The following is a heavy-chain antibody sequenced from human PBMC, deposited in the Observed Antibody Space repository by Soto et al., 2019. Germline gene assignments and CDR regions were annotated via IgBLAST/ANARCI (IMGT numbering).Heavy chain of an antibody. J-gene: IGHJ6*02. Sequence: GASVKVSCKASGGTFSSYAISWVRQAPGQGLEWMGGIIPIFGTANYAQKFQGRATITADESTSTAYMELSSLRSEDTAVYYCARAPIDYSNVDVWGQGTTVTVSS. CDR3: ARAPIDYSNVDV. D-gene: IGHD4-4*01. CDR2: IIPIFGTA. V-gene: IGHV1-69*13. CDR1: GGTFSSYA.